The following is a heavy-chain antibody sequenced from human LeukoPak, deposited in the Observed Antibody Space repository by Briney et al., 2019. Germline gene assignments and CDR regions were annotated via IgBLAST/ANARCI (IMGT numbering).Heavy chain of an antibody. CDR1: GFMFSTYW. J-gene: IGHJ4*02. D-gene: IGHD4-23*01. CDR3: ARGKNSLDY. Sequence: GESLRLSCAASGFMFSTYWTTWVRQAPGKGLEWVANIKQDGSEKYYVDSVKGRFTISRDNSKNTLYLQMNSLRAEDTAVYYCARGKNSLDYWGQGTLVTVSS. CDR2: IKQDGSEK. V-gene: IGHV3-7*01.